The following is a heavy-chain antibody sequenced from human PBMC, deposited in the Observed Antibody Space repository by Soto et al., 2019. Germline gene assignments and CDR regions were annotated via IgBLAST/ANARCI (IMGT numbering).Heavy chain of an antibody. V-gene: IGHV3-23*01. D-gene: IGHD2-15*01. CDR1: GFTFSSYA. CDR3: AKDLTRVRGYCSGGSCYSNAFDI. CDR2: ISGSGGST. J-gene: IGHJ3*02. Sequence: GGSLRLSCAASGFTFSSYAMSWVRQAPGKGLEWVSAISGSGGSTYYADSVKGRFTISRDNSKNTLYLQMNSLRAEDTAVYYCAKDLTRVRGYCSGGSCYSNAFDIWGQGTMVTVSS.